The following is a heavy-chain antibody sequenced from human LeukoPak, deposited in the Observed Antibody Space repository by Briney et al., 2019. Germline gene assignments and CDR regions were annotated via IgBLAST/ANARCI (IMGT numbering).Heavy chain of an antibody. V-gene: IGHV3-33*01. D-gene: IGHD3-10*01. CDR1: GFTFSDYG. CDR2: IWSDGSNK. J-gene: IGHJ4*02. CDR3: VRASGSFDY. Sequence: GGSLRLSCAASGFTFSDYGIHWVRQAPGKGLEWVAVIWSDGSNKYYADSVKGRFTISRDNTKKTLYLQMNSLRVEDTAVYYCVRASGSFDYWGQGTLVTVSS.